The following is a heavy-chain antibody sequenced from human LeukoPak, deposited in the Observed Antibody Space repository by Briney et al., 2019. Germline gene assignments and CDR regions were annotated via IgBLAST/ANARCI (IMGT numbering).Heavy chain of an antibody. D-gene: IGHD5-24*01. CDR2: ISSTSGYI. CDR1: GLNFSTYS. CDR3: VRDGYNVLDGAFDI. V-gene: IGHV3-21*01. Sequence: GGSLRLSCAASGLNFSTYSMNWVRQAPGEGLEWVSLISSTSGYIYYADSVKGRFTISRDNAKNSLYLQMNSLTAEDTAVYYCVRDGYNVLDGAFDIWGQGIMVIVSS. J-gene: IGHJ3*02.